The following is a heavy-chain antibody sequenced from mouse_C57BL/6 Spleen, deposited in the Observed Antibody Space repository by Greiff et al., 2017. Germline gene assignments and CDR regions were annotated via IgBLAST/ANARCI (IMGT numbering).Heavy chain of an antibody. CDR3: ARGGIYDGYYWFAY. J-gene: IGHJ3*01. CDR2: LDPSDSYP. D-gene: IGHD2-3*01. Sequence: QVQLQQPGAELVMPGASVKLSCKASGYTFTSYWMHWVKQRPGQGLEWIGELDPSDSYPNYNGKFKGKATLTADKSSSTAYMQLSSLTSEDSAVYFCARGGIYDGYYWFAYWGQGTLVTVSA. CDR1: GYTFTSYW. V-gene: IGHV1-69*01.